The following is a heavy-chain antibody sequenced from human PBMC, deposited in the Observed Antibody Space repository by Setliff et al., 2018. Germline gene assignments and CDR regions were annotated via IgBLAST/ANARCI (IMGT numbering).Heavy chain of an antibody. CDR3: ARARTGSPLAGNWFDP. Sequence: ASVKVSCKASGYTFTRYYMHWVRQAPGQGLEWMGIINPSGGSTSYAQKFQGRVTMTRDTSTSTVYVELSSLRSEDTAVYYCARARTGSPLAGNWFDPWGQGTLVTVSS. CDR1: GYTFTRYY. V-gene: IGHV1-46*01. J-gene: IGHJ5*02. D-gene: IGHD3-10*01. CDR2: INPSGGST.